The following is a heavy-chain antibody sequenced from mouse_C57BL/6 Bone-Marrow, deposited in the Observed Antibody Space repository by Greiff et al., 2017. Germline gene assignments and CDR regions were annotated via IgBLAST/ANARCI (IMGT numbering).Heavy chain of an antibody. V-gene: IGHV7-1*01. Sequence: EVKLVESGGGLVQSGRSLRLSCATSGFTFSDFYMEWVRQAPGKGLEWIAASRNKANDYTTEYSASVKGRFIVSRDTSQSILYLQMNALRAEDTAIYYCARGATGGYSNFAMDYWGQGTSVTVSS. D-gene: IGHD2-5*01. CDR1: GFTFSDFY. CDR3: ARGATGGYSNFAMDY. CDR2: SRNKANDYTT. J-gene: IGHJ4*01.